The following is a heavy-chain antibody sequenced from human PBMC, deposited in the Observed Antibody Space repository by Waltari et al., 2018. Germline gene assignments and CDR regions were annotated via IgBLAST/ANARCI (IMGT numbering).Heavy chain of an antibody. CDR3: AREDYPRTLDY. CDR1: GYIFTNYG. Sequence: QIHLVQSGGEVKKPGASVKVSCKASGYIFTNYGISWVRQAPGQGLEWMAWISGYNGKTNYAQKLQGRVIVTTDTSTSTAYMERRNLRSDDTAVYYCAREDYPRTLDYWGQGTLVNVSS. V-gene: IGHV1-18*04. CDR2: ISGYNGKT. D-gene: IGHD3-10*01. J-gene: IGHJ4*02.